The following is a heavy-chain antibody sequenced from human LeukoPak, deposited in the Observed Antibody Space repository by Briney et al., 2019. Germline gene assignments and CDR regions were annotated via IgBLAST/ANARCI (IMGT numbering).Heavy chain of an antibody. J-gene: IGHJ5*02. Sequence: SETLSLTCTVSGGSVSSGSYYWRWIRQPPGKGLEWIGYIYYSGSTNYNPSLKSRVTISVDTSKNQFSLKLSSVTAADTAVYYCARGFSSSWYPPYNWFDPWGQGTLVTVSS. CDR1: GGSVSSGSYY. V-gene: IGHV4-61*01. CDR3: ARGFSSSWYPPYNWFDP. D-gene: IGHD6-13*01. CDR2: IYYSGST.